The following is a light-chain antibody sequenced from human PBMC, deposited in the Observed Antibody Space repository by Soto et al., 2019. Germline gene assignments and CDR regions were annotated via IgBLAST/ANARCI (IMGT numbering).Light chain of an antibody. CDR2: LGS. J-gene: IGKJ3*01. Sequence: DIVMTQSPVSLPVTPGEPASISCRSSQSLLHSNGYNYLDWYLQKPGQSPQLLIYLGSTRASGVPDRFSGSGSGTDFTPKISRVEAEDVGVYYCMQALQTPLFTFGPGTKVDIK. CDR1: QSLLHSNGYNY. CDR3: MQALQTPLFT. V-gene: IGKV2-28*01.